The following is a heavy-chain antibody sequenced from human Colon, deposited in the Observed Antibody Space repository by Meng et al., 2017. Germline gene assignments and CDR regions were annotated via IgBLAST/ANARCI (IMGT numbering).Heavy chain of an antibody. J-gene: IGHJ4*02. V-gene: IGHV3-30*18. CDR2: VSSDGYIQ. CDR3: AKNLGYESSGYEY. Sequence: QEILLESGGGVVQPGGSLRLPCEVSGFSFDMFAIHWVRRAPGKGLEWVAVVSSDGYIQHYTDSVKGRFSVSRDNSKNTIYLQMNSLRPDDTAMYFCAKNLGYESSGYEYWGQGTLVTVSS. CDR1: GFSFDMFA. D-gene: IGHD3-22*01.